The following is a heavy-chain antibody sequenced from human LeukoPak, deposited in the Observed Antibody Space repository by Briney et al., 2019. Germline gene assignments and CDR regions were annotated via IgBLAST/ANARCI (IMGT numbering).Heavy chain of an antibody. CDR3: ARGGYTLYWYFDP. CDR1: GFTFSSYS. J-gene: IGHJ2*01. CDR2: ISSSSSYI. D-gene: IGHD6-13*01. Sequence: GGSLRLSCAASGFTFSSYSMNWVRQAPGKGLEWVSSISSSSSYIYYADSVKGRFTISRDNAKNSLYLQMNSLRAEDTAVYYCARGGYTLYWYFDPWGRGTLVTVSS. V-gene: IGHV3-21*01.